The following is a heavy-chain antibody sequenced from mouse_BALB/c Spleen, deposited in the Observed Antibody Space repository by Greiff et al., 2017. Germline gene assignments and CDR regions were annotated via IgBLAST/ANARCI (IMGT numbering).Heavy chain of an antibody. CDR3: ARGLLTGTRAMDY. CDR2: IWGDGST. J-gene: IGHJ4*01. D-gene: IGHD4-1*01. V-gene: IGHV2-6-7*01. Sequence: QVQLKESGPGLVAPSQSLSITCTVSGFSLTGYGVNWVRQPPGKGLEWLGMIWGDGSTDYNSALKSRLSISKDNSKSQVFLKMNSLQTDDTARYYCARGLLTGTRAMDYWGQGTSVTVSS. CDR1: GFSLTGYG.